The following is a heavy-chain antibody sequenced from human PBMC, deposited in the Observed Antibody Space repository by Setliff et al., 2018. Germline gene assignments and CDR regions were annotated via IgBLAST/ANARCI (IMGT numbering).Heavy chain of an antibody. D-gene: IGHD3-3*01. CDR3: ARSYNFWSGPALDV. CDR1: GFTFSDYY. V-gene: IGHV3-11*04. Sequence: GGSLRLSCATSGFTFSDYYMSWIRQTPGKGLEWVAYISTSGSTIYYADSVKGRFTISRDNAQNSLYLQMNSLRAEDTAVYYCARSYNFWSGPALDVWGKGTTVTVSS. CDR2: ISTSGSTI. J-gene: IGHJ6*04.